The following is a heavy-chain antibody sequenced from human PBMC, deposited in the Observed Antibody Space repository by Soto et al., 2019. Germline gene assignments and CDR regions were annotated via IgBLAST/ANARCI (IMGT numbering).Heavy chain of an antibody. CDR1: GGSFSGYY. J-gene: IGHJ4*02. V-gene: IGHV4-34*01. D-gene: IGHD3-10*01. CDR3: ARDYYGSGSPPLGY. Sequence: SETLSLTCAVYGGSFSGYYWSWIRQPPGTGLEWIGEINHSGSTNYNPSLKSRVTISVDTSKNQFSLKVSSVTAADTAVYYCARDYYGSGSPPLGYWGQGTLVTVSS. CDR2: INHSGST.